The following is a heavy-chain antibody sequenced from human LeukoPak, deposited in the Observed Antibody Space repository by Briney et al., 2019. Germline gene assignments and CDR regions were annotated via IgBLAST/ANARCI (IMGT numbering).Heavy chain of an antibody. V-gene: IGHV4-39*07. CDR3: ARSLLRYYYNASGYYPYYFDY. J-gene: IGHJ4*02. D-gene: IGHD3-22*01. Sequence: SETLSLTCTVSGGSISSYYWGWIRQPPGKGLEWIGSISYRGNNYHNPSIKSRVIMSVDTSKNQFSLALRSVTAADTAVYYCARSLLRYYYNASGYYPYYFDYWGQGMLVTVSS. CDR2: ISYRGNN. CDR1: GGSISSYY.